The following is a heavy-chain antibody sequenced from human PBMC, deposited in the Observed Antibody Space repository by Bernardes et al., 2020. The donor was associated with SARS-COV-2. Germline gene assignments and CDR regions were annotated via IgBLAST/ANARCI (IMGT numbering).Heavy chain of an antibody. D-gene: IGHD6-19*01. CDR2: IWYDGSNK. CDR3: ARGQWLVANYYDMDV. J-gene: IGHJ6*02. CDR1: GFTFSHYV. Sequence: GGSLRLSCAASGFTFSHYVMHWVRQAPGKGLEWVAGIWYDGSNKYYADALKGRFTISRDSSKNMLFLHMNSLRVEDTAVYFCARGQWLVANYYDMDVWGQGTTVTVSS. V-gene: IGHV3-33*01.